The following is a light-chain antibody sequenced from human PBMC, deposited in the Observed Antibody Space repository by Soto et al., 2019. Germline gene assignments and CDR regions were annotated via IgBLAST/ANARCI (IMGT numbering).Light chain of an antibody. Sequence: DIQVTHSPSSLYASVGDRVTITCRSSQSIINFLNWYQHKPGKAPNLLIFAASTSQSGVPSRFSGSGSGTDFTLTITSLQPEDVATYDCHQTYIAPWAFGQGTKVDI. CDR3: HQTYIAPWA. V-gene: IGKV1-39*01. CDR1: QSIINF. J-gene: IGKJ1*01. CDR2: AAS.